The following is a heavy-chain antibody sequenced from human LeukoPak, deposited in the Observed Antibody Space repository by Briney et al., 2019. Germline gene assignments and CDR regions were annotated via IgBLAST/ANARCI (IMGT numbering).Heavy chain of an antibody. Sequence: GGSLRLSCVASGFTFSSYAMNWVRQAPGKGLEWVSAISGSGGSTYYADSVKGRFTISRDNSKNTLYLQMNSLRAEDTAVYYCANSRGAVAGAPDYWGQGTLVTVSS. CDR1: GFTFSSYA. CDR3: ANSRGAVAGAPDY. CDR2: ISGSGGST. J-gene: IGHJ4*02. D-gene: IGHD6-19*01. V-gene: IGHV3-23*01.